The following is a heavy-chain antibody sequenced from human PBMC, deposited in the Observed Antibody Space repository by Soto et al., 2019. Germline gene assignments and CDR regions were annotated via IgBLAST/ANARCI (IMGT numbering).Heavy chain of an antibody. Sequence: EVQLVQSGAEVKKPGESLKISCKGSGYSFTSYWIGWVRQMPGKGLEWMGIIYPGDSDTRYSPSFQGQVTISADKSISTAYLQWSSLKASDTAMYYCARQGSEDGYNYYYYYGMDVWGQGTTVTVSS. CDR2: IYPGDSDT. J-gene: IGHJ6*02. CDR3: ARQGSEDGYNYYYYYGMDV. V-gene: IGHV5-51*01. D-gene: IGHD5-12*01. CDR1: GYSFTSYW.